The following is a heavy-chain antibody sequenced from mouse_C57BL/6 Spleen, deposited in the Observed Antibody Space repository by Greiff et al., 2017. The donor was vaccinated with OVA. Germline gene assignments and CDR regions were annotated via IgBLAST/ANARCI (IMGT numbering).Heavy chain of an antibody. CDR3: ARDEGNWVHYFDY. Sequence: EVHLVESGGGLVKPGGSLKLSCAASGFTFSSYAMSWVRQTPEKRLEWVATISDGGSYTYYPDNVKGRFTISRDNAKNNLYLQMSHLKSEDTAMYYCARDEGNWVHYFDYWGQGTTLTVSS. CDR2: ISDGGSYT. J-gene: IGHJ2*01. D-gene: IGHD4-1*01. CDR1: GFTFSSYA. V-gene: IGHV5-4*01.